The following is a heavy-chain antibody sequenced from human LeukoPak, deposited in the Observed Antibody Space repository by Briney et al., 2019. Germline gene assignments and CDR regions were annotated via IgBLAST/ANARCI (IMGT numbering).Heavy chain of an antibody. V-gene: IGHV4-34*01. D-gene: IGHD3-10*01. CDR1: GGSFSGYY. CDR2: INHSGST. J-gene: IGHJ4*02. CDR3: ASLAMVRGVKFDY. Sequence: SETLSLTCAVYGGSFSGYYWSWIRQPPGKGLEWIGEINHSGSTNYNPSLKSRVTISVDTSQNQFSLKLSSVTAADTAVYYCASLAMVRGVKFDYWGQGTLVTVSS.